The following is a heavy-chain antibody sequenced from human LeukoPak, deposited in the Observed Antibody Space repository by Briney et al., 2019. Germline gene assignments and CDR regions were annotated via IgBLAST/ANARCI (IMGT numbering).Heavy chain of an antibody. V-gene: IGHV3-30*02. Sequence: GSLRLSCAASGFTFSSYGLHWVRQAPGKGLDWVAFIRYDGSNKYYADSVKGRFTISRDNSKNTLHLQMNSLRQEDTAVYYCARALSEWRQSDYWGQGTLVTVSS. CDR1: GFTFSSYG. J-gene: IGHJ4*02. CDR3: ARALSEWRQSDY. D-gene: IGHD5-24*01. CDR2: IRYDGSNK.